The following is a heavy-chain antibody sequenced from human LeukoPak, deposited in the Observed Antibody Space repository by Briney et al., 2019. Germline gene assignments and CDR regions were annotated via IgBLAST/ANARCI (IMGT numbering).Heavy chain of an antibody. D-gene: IGHD2-21*02. CDR2: IYGPSTT. Sequence: PGGSLRLSCAASGFTVNSNFMTWVRQAPGKGLEWVSVIYGPSTTYYADSVKGRFTISRDNSRNTLDLQMNSLRAEDTAVYYCAIDRGWGLQGYMDVWGKGTTVTVSS. CDR1: GFTVNSNF. CDR3: AIDRGWGLQGYMDV. V-gene: IGHV3-53*01. J-gene: IGHJ6*03.